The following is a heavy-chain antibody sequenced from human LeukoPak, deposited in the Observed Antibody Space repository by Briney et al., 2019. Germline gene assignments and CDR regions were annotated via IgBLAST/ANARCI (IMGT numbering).Heavy chain of an antibody. CDR1: GFTFSSYG. D-gene: IGHD6-19*01. V-gene: IGHV3-33*06. Sequence: QPGRSLRLSCAASGFTFSSYGMHWVRQAPGKGLEWVAVIWYDGSNKYYADSVKGRFTIARDNSKNTLYLQMNSLRAEDTAVYYCANQYSSGWYGEAFDIWGQGTMVTVSS. CDR3: ANQYSSGWYGEAFDI. CDR2: IWYDGSNK. J-gene: IGHJ3*02.